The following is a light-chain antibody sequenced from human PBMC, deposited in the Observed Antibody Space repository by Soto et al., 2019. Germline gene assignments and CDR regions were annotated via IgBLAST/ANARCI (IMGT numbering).Light chain of an antibody. V-gene: IGLV2-8*01. CDR3: SSYAGSNNYV. J-gene: IGLJ1*01. Sequence: QSVLTQPPSAYGSTGQSVTISCSGTRSDIGAYDSVSWYQHHPGKAPRALIYEVSKRPSGVPDRFSGSKSGNTASLTVSGLQTEDEADYYCSSYAGSNNYVFGTGTKVTVL. CDR1: RSDIGAYDS. CDR2: EVS.